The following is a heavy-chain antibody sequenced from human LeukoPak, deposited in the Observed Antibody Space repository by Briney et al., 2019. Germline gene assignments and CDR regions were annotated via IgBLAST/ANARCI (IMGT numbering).Heavy chain of an antibody. D-gene: IGHD2-2*01. CDR3: ASHSVGVLPIATFDY. CDR1: GFTFSSYW. V-gene: IGHV3-7*01. CDR2: IKQDGSEK. Sequence: GGSLRLSCAASGFTFSSYWMSWVRQAPGKGLEWVANIKQDGSEKYYVDSVKGRFTISRDNAKNSLYLQMNSLRAEDTAVYYCASHSVGVLPIATFDYWGQGTLVTVSS. J-gene: IGHJ4*02.